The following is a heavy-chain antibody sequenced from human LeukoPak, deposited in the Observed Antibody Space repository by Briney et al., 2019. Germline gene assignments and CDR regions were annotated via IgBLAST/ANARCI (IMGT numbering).Heavy chain of an antibody. J-gene: IGHJ4*02. CDR3: ARFSRGYSYGYADY. D-gene: IGHD5-18*01. Sequence: SETLSLTCTVSGGSISSYYWSWIRQPPGKGLEWIGYIYYSGSTNYNPSLKSRVTISVDTSKNQFSLKLSSVTAADTAVYYCARFSRGYSYGYADYWGQGTLVTVSS. V-gene: IGHV4-59*08. CDR2: IYYSGST. CDR1: GGSISSYY.